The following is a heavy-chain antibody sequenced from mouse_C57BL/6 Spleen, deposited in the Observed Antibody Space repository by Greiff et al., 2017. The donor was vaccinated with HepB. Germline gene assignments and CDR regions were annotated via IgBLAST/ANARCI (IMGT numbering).Heavy chain of an antibody. V-gene: IGHV1-80*01. CDR2: IYPGDGDT. J-gene: IGHJ1*03. Sequence: QVQLKESGAELVKPGASVKISCKASGYAFSSYWMNWVKQRPGKGLEWIGQIYPGDGDTNYNGKFKGKATLTADKSSSTAYMQLSSLTSEDSAVYFCARSRGLLWYFDVWGTGTTVTVSS. CDR3: ARSRGLLWYFDV. CDR1: GYAFSSYW.